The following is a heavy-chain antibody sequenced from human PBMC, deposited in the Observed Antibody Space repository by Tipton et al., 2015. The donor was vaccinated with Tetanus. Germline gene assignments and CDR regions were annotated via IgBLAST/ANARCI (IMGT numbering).Heavy chain of an antibody. CDR3: ARGRGLGPHEYFEH. J-gene: IGHJ5*02. Sequence: QVQLVQSGAEVKKPGASVKVSCKASGYTFTHYGVNWVRQAPGQGLEWTGWISPFNENVNYAEKFQGRLTMTTDRSTATVYMDLRSLRSDDTAVYYCARGRGLGPHEYFEHWGHGTLVTVSS. CDR2: ISPFNENV. V-gene: IGHV1-18*01. CDR1: GYTFTHYG. D-gene: IGHD3/OR15-3a*01.